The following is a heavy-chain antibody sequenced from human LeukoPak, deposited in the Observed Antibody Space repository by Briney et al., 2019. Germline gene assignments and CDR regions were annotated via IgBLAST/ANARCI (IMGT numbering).Heavy chain of an antibody. Sequence: GASLRLTCAASGFTLSSYEMNWVRQPPGNGLAWASYISSSGSTIYYADSVKGRFTISRDNAKNSLYLQMNSLRAEDTAVYYCASMSMVYSYGPRGYWGQGTLVTASS. CDR3: ASMSMVYSYGPRGY. CDR1: GFTLSSYE. V-gene: IGHV3-48*03. J-gene: IGHJ4*02. D-gene: IGHD5-18*01. CDR2: ISSSGSTI.